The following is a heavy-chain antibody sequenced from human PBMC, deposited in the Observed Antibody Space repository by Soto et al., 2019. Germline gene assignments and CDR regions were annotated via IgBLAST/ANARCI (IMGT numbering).Heavy chain of an antibody. J-gene: IGHJ4*02. V-gene: IGHV4-34*01. CDR3: ARGGVVVVAALAYYFDY. CDR2: INHSGST. CDR1: GGSFSGYY. D-gene: IGHD2-15*01. Sequence: QVQLQQWGAGLLKPSEILSLTCAVYGGSFSGYYWSWIRQPPGKGLEWIGEINHSGSTNYNPSLKSRVTISVDTSKNQFSLKLSSVTAADTAVYYCARGGVVVVAALAYYFDYWGQGTLVTVSS.